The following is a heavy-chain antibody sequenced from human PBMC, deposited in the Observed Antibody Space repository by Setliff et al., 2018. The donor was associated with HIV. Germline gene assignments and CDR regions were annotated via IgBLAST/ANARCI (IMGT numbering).Heavy chain of an antibody. CDR3: ARGLSSPFAAGL. CDR2: INQNGRT. J-gene: IGHJ4*02. V-gene: IGHV4-34*01. Sequence: SETLSLTCAIYGGSFSNYYWSWIRHTPGRGLEWIAEINQNGRTNYNPALKSRVLVSLDTSKNQCSLHLVSVTAADTAVYYCARGLSSPFAAGLWGQGTLVTVSS. D-gene: IGHD6-13*01. CDR1: GGSFSNYY.